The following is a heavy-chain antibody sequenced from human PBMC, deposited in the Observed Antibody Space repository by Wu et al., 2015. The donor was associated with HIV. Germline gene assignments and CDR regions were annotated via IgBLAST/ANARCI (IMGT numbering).Heavy chain of an antibody. CDR3: ARDRSRLHFYMDV. Sequence: QVQLVQSGAEMKKPGSSVKVSCKASGGTFRSYGVSWVRQAPGQGLEWMGWINPKSGDTNYAPKFQGRVTMTKDTSISTASMELSRLRSDDTAVYYCARDRSRLHFYMDVWGKGDHGHRLF. CDR1: GGTFRSYG. D-gene: IGHD3-16*01. J-gene: IGHJ6*03. CDR2: INPKSGDT. V-gene: IGHV1-2*02.